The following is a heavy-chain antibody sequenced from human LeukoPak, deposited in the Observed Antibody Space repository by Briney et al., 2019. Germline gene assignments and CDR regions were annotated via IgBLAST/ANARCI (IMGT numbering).Heavy chain of an antibody. CDR3: ARVMATMTPDAFDI. Sequence: ASVKVSCKASGYTFTIHGISWVRQAPGQGLEWMGWISAYSGNTNYAQKLQGRVTMTTDTSTSTAYMELRSLRSDDTAVYYCARVMATMTPDAFDIWGRGTMVTVSS. D-gene: IGHD5-24*01. CDR2: ISAYSGNT. J-gene: IGHJ3*02. CDR1: GYTFTIHG. V-gene: IGHV1-18*01.